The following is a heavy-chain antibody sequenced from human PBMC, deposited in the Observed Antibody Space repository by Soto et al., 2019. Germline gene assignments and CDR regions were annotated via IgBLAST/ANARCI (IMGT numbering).Heavy chain of an antibody. CDR1: GFTFSYYW. D-gene: IGHD1-26*01. CDR3: ARGNSGAFDV. Sequence: EVQLVESGGGLVRPGGSLRLSCAASGFTFSYYWMHWVRQAPGKGLVWVSRIHSDGSSTTYADFVKGRFIISRDNAGNTVALLITRVRVADAASCYCARGNSGAFDVWGQGT. J-gene: IGHJ3*01. V-gene: IGHV3-74*01. CDR2: IHSDGSST.